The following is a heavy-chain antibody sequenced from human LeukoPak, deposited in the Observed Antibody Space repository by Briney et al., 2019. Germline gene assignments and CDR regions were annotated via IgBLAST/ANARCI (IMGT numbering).Heavy chain of an antibody. CDR2: ISYDGSNK. CDR1: GFTFSSYA. D-gene: IGHD1/OR15-1a*01. CDR3: ARELNTKPDY. J-gene: IGHJ4*02. Sequence: GGSLRLSCAASGFTFSSYAMHWVRQAPGKGLEWVAVISYDGSNKYYADSVKGRFTISRDNSKNTLYLQMNSLRAEDTAAYYCARELNTKPDYWGQGTLVTVSS. V-gene: IGHV3-30*04.